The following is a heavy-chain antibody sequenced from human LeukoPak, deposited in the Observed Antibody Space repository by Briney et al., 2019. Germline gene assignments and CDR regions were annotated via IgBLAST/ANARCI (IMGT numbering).Heavy chain of an antibody. J-gene: IGHJ5*01. CDR2: IFYSGNT. V-gene: IGHV4-39*07. CDR1: GGSISSSSYY. CDR3: ARQIAVVEPTDPNWFDS. D-gene: IGHD2-21*01. Sequence: SDTLSLTCTVSGGSISSSSYYWGWIRQPPGKGLEWIGSIFYSGNTYYTPSLKSRVTMSLDTSKNQFSLSLTSVTAADTAVYYCARQIAVVEPTDPNWFDSWGQGTLVTVSS.